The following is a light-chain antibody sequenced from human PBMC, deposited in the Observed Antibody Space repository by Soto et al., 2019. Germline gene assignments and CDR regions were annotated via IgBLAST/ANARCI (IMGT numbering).Light chain of an antibody. J-gene: IGLJ3*02. CDR2: EVN. CDR1: SSDVGSYNY. Sequence: QSVLTQPASVSGSPGQSITILCTGTSSDVGSYNYVSWYQQCPGKAPKLIVFEVNSRPSGVSDRFSGSKSGNTASLTISGLQTDDEGDYYCSSYTSSSTWLFGGGTQLTVL. CDR3: SSYTSSSTWL. V-gene: IGLV2-14*01.